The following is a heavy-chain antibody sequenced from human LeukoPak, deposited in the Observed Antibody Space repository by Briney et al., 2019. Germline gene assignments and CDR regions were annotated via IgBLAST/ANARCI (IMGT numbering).Heavy chain of an antibody. V-gene: IGHV3-66*01. CDR3: ASVSGSYALSYYYYGMDV. CDR1: GFTVSSNY. Sequence: GGSLRLSCAASGFTVSSNYMSWVRQAPGKGLEWVSVIYSGGSTYYADSVKGRFTISRDNSKNTLYLQMNSLRAEDTAVYYCASVSGSYALSYYYYGMDVWGQGTTVTVSS. D-gene: IGHD1-26*01. J-gene: IGHJ6*02. CDR2: IYSGGST.